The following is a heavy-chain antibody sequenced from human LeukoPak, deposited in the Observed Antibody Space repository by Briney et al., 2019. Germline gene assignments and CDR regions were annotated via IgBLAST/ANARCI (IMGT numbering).Heavy chain of an antibody. CDR3: ARDQRARDQARLHGYSYGTIYYYYYMDV. J-gene: IGHJ6*03. CDR1: GFTFSSYS. Sequence: GGSLRLSCAASGFTFSSYSMIWVRQAPGKGLEWVSYISSRSSTIYYADSVKGRFTISRDKAKNSLYLQMNSLRAEDTAVYYCARDQRARDQARLHGYSYGTIYYYYYMDVWGKGTTVTVSS. D-gene: IGHD5-18*01. CDR2: ISSRSSTI. V-gene: IGHV3-48*01.